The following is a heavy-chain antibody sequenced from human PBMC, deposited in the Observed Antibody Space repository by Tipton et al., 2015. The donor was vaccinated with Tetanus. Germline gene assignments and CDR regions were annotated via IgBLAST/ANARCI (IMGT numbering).Heavy chain of an antibody. CDR1: GFTFRSYA. J-gene: IGHJ4*02. CDR3: AKGLWYSSSSYFDY. CDR2: ASGRGSST. V-gene: IGHV3-23*01. D-gene: IGHD6-6*01. Sequence: SLRLSCAASGFTFRSYAMSWVRQAPGKGLEWVSAASGRGSSTYYADSVKGRFTISRDSSKNTLYLQMNSLRAEDTAVYYCAKGLWYSSSSYFDYWGQGTLVTVSS.